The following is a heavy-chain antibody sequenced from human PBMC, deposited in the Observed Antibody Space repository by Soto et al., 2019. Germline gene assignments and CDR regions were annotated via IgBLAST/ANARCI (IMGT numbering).Heavy chain of an antibody. CDR1: GFTFSSYA. V-gene: IGHV3-23*01. CDR2: ISGSGGST. CDR3: AKAVGITIFGVVAPFDY. J-gene: IGHJ4*02. Sequence: EVQLLESGGGLVQPGGSLRLSCAASGFTFSSYAMSWVRQAPGKGLEWVSAISGSGGSTYYADSVKGRFTISRDNSKNTLYLQMNSLRAEDTVVYYCAKAVGITIFGVVAPFDYWGQGTLVTVSS. D-gene: IGHD3-3*01.